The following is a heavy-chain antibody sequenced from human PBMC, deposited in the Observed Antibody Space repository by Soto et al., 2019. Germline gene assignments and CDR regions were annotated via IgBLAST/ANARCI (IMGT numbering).Heavy chain of an antibody. D-gene: IGHD2-2*01. Sequence: PSETLSLTCTVSGGSISSSSYYWGWIRQPPGKGLEWIGSIYYSGSTYYNPSLKSRVTISVDTSKNQFSLKLSSVTAADTAVYYCAGRKPEFVVVPAAIPHGPPGAFDYWGQGTLVTVSS. CDR3: AGRKPEFVVVPAAIPHGPPGAFDY. CDR1: GGSISSSSYY. V-gene: IGHV4-39*01. J-gene: IGHJ4*02. CDR2: IYYSGST.